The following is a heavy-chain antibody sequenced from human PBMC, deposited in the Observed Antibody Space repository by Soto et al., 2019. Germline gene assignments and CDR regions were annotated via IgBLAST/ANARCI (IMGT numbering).Heavy chain of an antibody. CDR3: ASLILGYCSSTSCYAYYYYGMDV. V-gene: IGHV3-48*02. D-gene: IGHD2-2*01. J-gene: IGHJ6*02. Sequence: GGSLRLSCAASGFTFSSYSMNWVRQAPGKGLEWVPYISSSSSTIYYADSVKGRFTISRDNAKNSLYLQMNSLRDEDTAVYYCASLILGYCSSTSCYAYYYYGMDVWGQGTTVTVSS. CDR1: GFTFSSYS. CDR2: ISSSSSTI.